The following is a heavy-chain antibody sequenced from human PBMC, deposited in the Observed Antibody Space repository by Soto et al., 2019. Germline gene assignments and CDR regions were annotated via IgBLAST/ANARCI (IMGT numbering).Heavy chain of an antibody. CDR3: ARGRYCSGGSCLDY. CDR1: GGSISSYY. J-gene: IGHJ4*02. CDR2: IYYSGST. D-gene: IGHD2-15*01. Sequence: SETLSLTCTVSGGSISSYYWSWIRQPPGKGLEWIGYIYYSGSTNYNPSLKSRVTISVDTSKNQFSLKLSSVTAADTAVYYCARGRYCSGGSCLDYWGQGTLVTVSS. V-gene: IGHV4-59*01.